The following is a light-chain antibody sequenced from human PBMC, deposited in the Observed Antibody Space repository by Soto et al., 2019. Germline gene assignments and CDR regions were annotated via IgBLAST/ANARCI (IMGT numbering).Light chain of an antibody. V-gene: IGKV1-5*03. J-gene: IGKJ1*01. Sequence: DIKMTQSPSTLSASVGDRVTITCRASQSISTWLAWYQLKPGKAPNLLIYKASSLESGVPSRFSGSGSGTEFTLTISSLQPDDFATYYCQQYNTYSTFGQGTKVDIK. CDR3: QQYNTYST. CDR1: QSISTW. CDR2: KAS.